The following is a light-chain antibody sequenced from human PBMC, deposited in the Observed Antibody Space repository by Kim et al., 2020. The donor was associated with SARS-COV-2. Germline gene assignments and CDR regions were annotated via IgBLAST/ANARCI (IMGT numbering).Light chain of an antibody. Sequence: LSPGERVTLSGRTSQTISSNYLAWYQQKPGQAPRLLIYGASNRATDIPDRFSGSGSGTDFTLTISRLEPEDFAVYYCQQYGSSPYTFGGGAKVEI. CDR3: QQYGSSPYT. V-gene: IGKV3-20*01. CDR1: QTISSNY. CDR2: GAS. J-gene: IGKJ4*01.